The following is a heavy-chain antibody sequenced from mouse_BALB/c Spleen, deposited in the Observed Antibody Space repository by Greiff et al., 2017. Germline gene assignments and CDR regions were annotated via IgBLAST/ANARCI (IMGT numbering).Heavy chain of an antibody. D-gene: IGHD1-1*01. CDR1: GYTFTSYW. J-gene: IGHJ3*01. CDR2: IYPGDGDT. CDR3: ARGTTVVATPAY. Sequence: LVESGAELARPGASVKLSCKASGYTFTSYWMQWVKQRPGQGLEWIGAIYPGDGDTRYTQKFKGKATLTADKSSSTAYMQLSSLASEDSAVYYCARGTTVVATPAYWGQGTLVTVSA. V-gene: IGHV1-87*01.